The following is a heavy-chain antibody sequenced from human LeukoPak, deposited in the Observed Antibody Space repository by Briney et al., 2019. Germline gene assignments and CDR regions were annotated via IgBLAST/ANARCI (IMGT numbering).Heavy chain of an antibody. CDR1: GYTLTELS. D-gene: IGHD1-14*01. J-gene: IGHJ4*02. Sequence: ASVTVSSTVSGYTLTELSMHWVRQAPGNGLEWMGGFDPEDGETIYAQKFQGRVTMTEDTSTDTAYMELSSLRSEDTAVYYCATAEPSLRGLYYFDYWGQGTLVTVSS. CDR3: ATAEPSLRGLYYFDY. CDR2: FDPEDGET. V-gene: IGHV1-24*01.